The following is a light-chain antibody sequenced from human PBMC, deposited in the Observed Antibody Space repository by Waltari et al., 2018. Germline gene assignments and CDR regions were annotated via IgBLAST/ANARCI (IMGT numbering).Light chain of an antibody. V-gene: IGKV1-5*01. Sequence: DIQMTQSPSTLSASVGDRATFTCRASESIGNSLAWYQQKSGKAPKLLIYHASTLEGGVPSRFSGSGSGTDFTLTISSLQPDDFATYFCQQYYTYSLWAFGQGTKVETK. J-gene: IGKJ1*01. CDR2: HAS. CDR1: ESIGNS. CDR3: QQYYTYSLWA.